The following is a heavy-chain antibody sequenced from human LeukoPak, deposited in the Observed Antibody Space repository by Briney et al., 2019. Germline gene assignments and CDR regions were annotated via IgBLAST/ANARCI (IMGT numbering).Heavy chain of an antibody. D-gene: IGHD3-10*01. CDR2: IYHSGST. V-gene: IGHV4-34*01. J-gene: IGHJ1*01. CDR3: ARDGVAEYFQH. CDR1: GGTFSGYY. Sequence: SETLSLTCAVSGGTFSGYYWSWIRQPPGKGLEWIGSIYHSGSTYYNPSLKSRVTISVDTSNNQFSLKLSSVTAADTAVYYCARDGVAEYFQHWGQGTLVTVSS.